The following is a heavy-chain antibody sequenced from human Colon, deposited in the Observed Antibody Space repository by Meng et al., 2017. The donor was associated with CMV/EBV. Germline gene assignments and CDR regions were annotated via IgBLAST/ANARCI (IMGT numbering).Heavy chain of an antibody. J-gene: IGHJ4*02. V-gene: IGHV3-48*04. CDR1: GFNFNIYG. CDR3: ARGFQRFNWNYHSFDY. D-gene: IGHD1-7*01. Sequence: GESLKISCSASGFNFNIYGMNWVRQAPGKGLEWISYISSGGNTIYYADSVKGRFIISRDNDKNSLFLQMNSLRAEDTAVYYCARGFQRFNWNYHSFDYWGQGQLVTVSS. CDR2: ISSGGNTI.